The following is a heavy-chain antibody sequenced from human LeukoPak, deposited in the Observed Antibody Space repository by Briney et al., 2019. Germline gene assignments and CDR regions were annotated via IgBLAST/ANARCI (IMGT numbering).Heavy chain of an antibody. CDR3: ARYMTVSGLRSTKGY. V-gene: IGHV1-3*01. D-gene: IGHD6-19*01. CDR1: GYSFTTFS. Sequence: ASVKVSCKASGYSFTTFSIHWVRQAPGQSLEWMGRINSDNGDTEYSQKFQGRLTFTRDTSATTAYMELSSLTSEDTAVHYCARYMTVSGLRSTKGYWGQGTLVTVSS. J-gene: IGHJ4*02. CDR2: INSDNGDT.